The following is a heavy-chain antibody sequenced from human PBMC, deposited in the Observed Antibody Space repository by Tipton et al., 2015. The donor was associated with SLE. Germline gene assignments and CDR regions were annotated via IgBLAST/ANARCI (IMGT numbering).Heavy chain of an antibody. V-gene: IGHV3-53*05. J-gene: IGHJ4*02. CDR3: SLGIAVADF. Sequence: SLRLSCAASGFNVSNNYMTWVRQAPGKGLEWVSIIYSGGLTYYANSVKGRFTISRDNSKNTVYLQMNRLRAEDTAVYHCSLGIAVADFWGQGTLVAVSS. D-gene: IGHD6-13*01. CDR2: IYSGGLT. CDR1: GFNVSNNY.